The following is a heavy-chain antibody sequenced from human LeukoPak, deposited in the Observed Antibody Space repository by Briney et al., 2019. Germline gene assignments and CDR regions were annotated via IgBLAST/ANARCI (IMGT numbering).Heavy chain of an antibody. CDR1: GFTFSSYG. J-gene: IGHJ4*02. V-gene: IGHV3-30*02. Sequence: GGSLRLSCAASGFTFSSYGMHWVRQAPGKGLEWVAFIRYDVSNKYYADSVKGRFTISRDNSKNKLYLHMNRLRAEDTAVYYCAKVGAPHFDYWGQGTLVTVSS. D-gene: IGHD1-26*01. CDR3: AKVGAPHFDY. CDR2: IRYDVSNK.